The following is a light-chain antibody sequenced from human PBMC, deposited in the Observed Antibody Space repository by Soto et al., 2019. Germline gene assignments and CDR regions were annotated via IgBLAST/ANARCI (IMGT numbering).Light chain of an antibody. CDR2: GNS. J-gene: IGLJ1*01. CDR1: SSNIGAGYD. V-gene: IGLV1-40*01. CDR3: QSYDSSLSYA. Sequence: QSVLTQPPSVSGAPGQRVTISCTGSSSNIGAGYDVHWYQQLPGTAPKLLIYGNSNRPSGVPERFSGSKSGTSASLAITGLQAEDEADYYCQSYDSSLSYAFGTGTKLTVL.